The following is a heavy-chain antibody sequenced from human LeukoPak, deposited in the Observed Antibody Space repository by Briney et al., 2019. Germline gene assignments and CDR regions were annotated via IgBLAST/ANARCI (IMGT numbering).Heavy chain of an antibody. V-gene: IGHV3-30-3*01. Sequence: GGSLRLSCAASGFTLSGSAMHWVRQAPGKGLEWVAVISYDGSNKYYADSVKGRFTISRDNSKNTLYLQMNSLRAEDTAVYYCARRLDTSGWYQIDYWGQGTLVTVSS. CDR3: ARRLDTSGWYQIDY. CDR1: GFTLSGSA. D-gene: IGHD6-19*01. CDR2: ISYDGSNK. J-gene: IGHJ4*02.